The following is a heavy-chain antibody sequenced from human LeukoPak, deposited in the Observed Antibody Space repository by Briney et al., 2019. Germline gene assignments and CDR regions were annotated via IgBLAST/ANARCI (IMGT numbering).Heavy chain of an antibody. CDR2: IYPGDSDT. CDR1: GYTFTNYW. Sequence: GESLKISCKGSGYTFTNYWIGWVRQMPGKGLEWMGIIYPGDSDTRYSPSFQGQVTISADKSISTAYLQWSSLKASDTAMYYCARSMDARLYYMDVWGKGTTVTVSS. D-gene: IGHD6-6*01. V-gene: IGHV5-51*01. CDR3: ARSMDARLYYMDV. J-gene: IGHJ6*03.